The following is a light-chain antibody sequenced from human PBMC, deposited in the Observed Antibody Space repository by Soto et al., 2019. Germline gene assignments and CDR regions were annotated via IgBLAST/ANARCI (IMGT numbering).Light chain of an antibody. CDR1: QTISSW. Sequence: DIQMTQSPSTLSGSVGDRVTITCRASQTISSWLAWYQQKPGKAPKLLIYKASTLKSGVPSRFSGSGSGTDFTLTISSLHPDDFATYYCQQHNSFSITFGQGTRLEI. J-gene: IGKJ5*01. CDR2: KAS. V-gene: IGKV1-5*03. CDR3: QQHNSFSIT.